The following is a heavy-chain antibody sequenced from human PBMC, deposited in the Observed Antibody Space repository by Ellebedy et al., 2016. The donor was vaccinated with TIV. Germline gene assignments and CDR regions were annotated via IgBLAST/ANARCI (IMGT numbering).Heavy chain of an antibody. Sequence: SETLSLTCTVPGGSISSYYWSWIRQPPGKGLEWIGNIYHSGSTNYNPSLESRVSISVDTSKNQFSLELRSVTAADTAVYYCARGRPYLGKGLDSWGQGTLVTVSS. D-gene: IGHD7-27*01. J-gene: IGHJ4*02. CDR2: IYHSGST. CDR3: ARGRPYLGKGLDS. V-gene: IGHV4-59*12. CDR1: GGSISSYY.